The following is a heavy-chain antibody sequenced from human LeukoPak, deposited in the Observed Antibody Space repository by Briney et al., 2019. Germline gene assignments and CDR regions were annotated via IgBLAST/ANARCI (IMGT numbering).Heavy chain of an antibody. J-gene: IGHJ1*01. V-gene: IGHV1-69*06. CDR1: GGTFISYA. CDR2: IIPIFGTA. D-gene: IGHD3-22*01. CDR3: ASLYYYDNSGYYLGSRHFHH. Sequence: SVKVSCKASGGTFISYAISWVRQAPGQGLEWMGGIIPIFGTANYAQKFQGRVTITADKSTSTAYMELSSLRSEDTAVYYCASLYYYDNSGYYLGSRHFHHWGQGTLVTVSS.